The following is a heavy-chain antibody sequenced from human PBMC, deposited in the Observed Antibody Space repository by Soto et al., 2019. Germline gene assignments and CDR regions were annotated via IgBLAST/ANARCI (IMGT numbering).Heavy chain of an antibody. J-gene: IGHJ3*02. CDR1: GFTFSSYA. CDR3: AKDLDPVYYYDSSGSDAFDI. Sequence: WSLRLSCAASGFTFSSYAMSWVRQAPGKGLEWVSAISGSGGSTYYADSVKGRFTISRDNSKNTLYLQMNSLRAEDTAVYYCAKDLDPVYYYDSSGSDAFDIWGQGTMVTVSS. CDR2: ISGSGGST. D-gene: IGHD3-22*01. V-gene: IGHV3-23*01.